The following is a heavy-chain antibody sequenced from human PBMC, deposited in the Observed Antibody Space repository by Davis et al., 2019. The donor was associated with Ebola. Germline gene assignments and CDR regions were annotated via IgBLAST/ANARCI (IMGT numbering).Heavy chain of an antibody. CDR1: GGTFSSYA. Sequence: AASVKVSCKASGGTFSSYAINWVRQAPGQGLEWMGRIIPIVGIANYAQKFQGRVTITADKSTSTAYMELSSLRSEDTAVYYCARAPYIVVVPAAMSYYYGMDVWGQGTTVTVSS. J-gene: IGHJ6*02. V-gene: IGHV1-69*04. D-gene: IGHD2-2*01. CDR3: ARAPYIVVVPAAMSYYYGMDV. CDR2: IIPIVGIA.